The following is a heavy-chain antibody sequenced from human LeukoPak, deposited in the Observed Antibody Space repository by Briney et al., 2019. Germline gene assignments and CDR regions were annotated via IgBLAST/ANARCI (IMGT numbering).Heavy chain of an antibody. V-gene: IGHV3-23*01. CDR1: GFTFSSYA. D-gene: IGHD6-19*01. Sequence: GSLRLSCAASGFTFSSYAMSWVRQTPGKGLEWVSGISGNGGSTYYADSVKGRFTIYRDNSKSTLFLQMNSLRAEDTAVYYCAKMPVSYSSGWSNFDYWGQGTLVTVSS. CDR2: ISGNGGST. J-gene: IGHJ4*02. CDR3: AKMPVSYSSGWSNFDY.